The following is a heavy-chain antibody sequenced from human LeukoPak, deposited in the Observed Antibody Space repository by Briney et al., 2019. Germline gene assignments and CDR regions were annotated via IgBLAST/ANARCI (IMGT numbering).Heavy chain of an antibody. CDR3: ATSRASAAGTLPHMDV. CDR2: IRYDGSNK. V-gene: IGHV3-30*02. CDR1: GLTFSSYG. J-gene: IGHJ6*03. D-gene: IGHD6-13*01. Sequence: GGSLRLSCAASGLTFSSYGMHWVRQAPGKGLEWVAFIRYDGSNKYYADSVKGRFTISRDNSKNTLYLQMNSLRAEDTAVYYCATSRASAAGTLPHMDVWGKGTTVTVSS.